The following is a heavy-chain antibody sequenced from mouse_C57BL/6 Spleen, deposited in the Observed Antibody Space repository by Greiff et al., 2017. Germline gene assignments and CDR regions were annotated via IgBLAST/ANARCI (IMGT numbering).Heavy chain of an antibody. Sequence: QVQLQQPGAELVRPGSSVKLSCKASGYTFTSYWMHWVKQRPIQGLEWIGNIDPSDSETHYNQKFKDKATLTVDKSSSTAYMQLSSLTSEDSAVYYCAGLGSYGSSYHFDYWGQGTTLTVSS. V-gene: IGHV1-52*01. CDR2: IDPSDSET. J-gene: IGHJ2*01. CDR3: AGLGSYGSSYHFDY. D-gene: IGHD1-1*01. CDR1: GYTFTSYW.